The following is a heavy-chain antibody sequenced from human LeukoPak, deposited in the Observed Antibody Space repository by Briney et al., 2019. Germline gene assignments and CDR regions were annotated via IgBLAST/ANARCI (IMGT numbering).Heavy chain of an antibody. Sequence: GASVKVSCKASGYTFTSYGISWVRQAPGQGLEWMGWISAYNGNTNYAQKLQGRVTMTTDTSTSTAYMELRSLRSDDTAVYYCARNYWTYSRSSPPHYWGQGTLVTVSS. CDR2: ISAYNGNT. J-gene: IGHJ4*02. V-gene: IGHV1-18*01. D-gene: IGHD6-6*01. CDR3: ARNYWTYSRSSPPHY. CDR1: GYTFTSYG.